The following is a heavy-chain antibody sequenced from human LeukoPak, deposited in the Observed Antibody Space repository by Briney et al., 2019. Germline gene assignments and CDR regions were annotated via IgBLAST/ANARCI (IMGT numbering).Heavy chain of an antibody. D-gene: IGHD6-13*01. V-gene: IGHV3-7*01. CDR2: IKQDGSEK. CDR1: GFTFGRYW. Sequence: GGSLRLSCVVSGFTFGRYWMSWVRQAPGKGLEWVANIKQDGSEKYYVDSVEGRFTISRDNAKNSLYLQMNSLRDEDTALYYCARDNIRLEAAGSNWFDPWGQGTWSPSPQ. CDR3: ARDNIRLEAAGSNWFDP. J-gene: IGHJ5*02.